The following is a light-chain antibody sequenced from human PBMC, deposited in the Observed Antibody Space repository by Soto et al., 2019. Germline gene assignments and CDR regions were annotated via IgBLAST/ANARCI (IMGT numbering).Light chain of an antibody. CDR3: VLFMGSVI. Sequence: QTVVTQEPSFSVSPGGTVTLTCGLSSGSVSTSYFPSWYQQTPGQAPRSLIYSTNIRSSGVPDRSSGSILGNRAALTITGAQADDESDYYCVLFMGSVIFGGGTKLTVL. CDR1: SGSVSTSYF. J-gene: IGLJ2*01. V-gene: IGLV8-61*01. CDR2: STN.